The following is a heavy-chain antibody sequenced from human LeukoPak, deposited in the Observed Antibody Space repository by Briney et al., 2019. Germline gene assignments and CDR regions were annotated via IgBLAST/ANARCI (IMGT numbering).Heavy chain of an antibody. V-gene: IGHV3-21*01. CDR1: GFTFSSYS. CDR3: AREGARDAFDI. Sequence: KPRGSLRLSCAASGFTFSSYSMNWVRQAPGKGLEWVSSISSSSSYIYYADSVKGRFTISRDNAKNSLYLEINSLRAEDTAVYYCAREGARDAFDIWGQGTMVTVSS. J-gene: IGHJ3*02. CDR2: ISSSSSYI.